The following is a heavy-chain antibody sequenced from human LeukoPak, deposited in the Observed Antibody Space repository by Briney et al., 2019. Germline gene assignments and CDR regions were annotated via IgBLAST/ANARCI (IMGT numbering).Heavy chain of an antibody. V-gene: IGHV3-48*04. CDR2: ISSSSSTI. Sequence: GGSLRLSCAASGFTFSSYSMNWVRQAPGKGLEWVSYISSSSSTIYYADSVKGRFTISRDNAKNSLYLQMNSLRAEDTAVYYCAKVAGTANWFDPRGQGTLVTVSS. J-gene: IGHJ5*02. CDR1: GFTFSSYS. CDR3: AKVAGTANWFDP. D-gene: IGHD6-19*01.